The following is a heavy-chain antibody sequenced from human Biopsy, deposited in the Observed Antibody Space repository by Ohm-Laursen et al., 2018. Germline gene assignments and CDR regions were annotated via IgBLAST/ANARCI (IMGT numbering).Heavy chain of an antibody. CDR2: INHSGRT. V-gene: IGHV4-34*01. CDR1: GESFNGYY. CDR3: VRGGDFLGPYHYYALDV. D-gene: IGHD2-21*01. Sequence: SDTLSLTCAVYGESFNGYYWSWIRQTPGKGLEWIGEINHSGRTNYNPSLKSRVTISVDTSKNQFSLKVRSVTAAETAVYFCVRGGDFLGPYHYYALDVWGQGTTVTVSS. J-gene: IGHJ6*02.